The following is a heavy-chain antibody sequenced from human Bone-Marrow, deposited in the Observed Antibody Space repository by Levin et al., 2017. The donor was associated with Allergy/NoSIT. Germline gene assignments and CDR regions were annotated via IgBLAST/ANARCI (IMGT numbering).Heavy chain of an antibody. CDR1: GFIFRNYG. Sequence: GGSLRLSCVVSGFIFRNYGMHWVRQAPGKGLEWLAAIGHNGTQTYYIKSVKGRFTISRDNLKSTLYVQMNNLRADDTATYFCASDFWPYANGMDVWGRGTPVTVSS. CDR2: IGHNGTQT. J-gene: IGHJ6*02. CDR3: ASDFWPYANGMDV. D-gene: IGHD3-3*01. V-gene: IGHV3-33*01.